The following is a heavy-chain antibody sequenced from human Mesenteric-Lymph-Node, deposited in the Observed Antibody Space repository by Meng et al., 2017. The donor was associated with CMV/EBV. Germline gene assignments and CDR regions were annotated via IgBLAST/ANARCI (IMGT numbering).Heavy chain of an antibody. CDR3: VGRFRGGSYGY. Sequence: SETLSLTCTVSGGPITSSNHFWGWIRQPPGKGLESIGDIYHTGTTYYNPSLKSRVTISVDTSKSQFSLKLTSVTAADTAFYYCVGRFRGGSYGYWGQGALVTVSS. J-gene: IGHJ4*02. CDR2: IYHTGTT. CDR1: GGPITSSNHF. D-gene: IGHD3-16*01. V-gene: IGHV4-39*01.